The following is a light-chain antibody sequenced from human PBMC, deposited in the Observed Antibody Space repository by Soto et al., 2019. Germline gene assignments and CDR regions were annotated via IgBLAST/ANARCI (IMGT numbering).Light chain of an antibody. V-gene: IGKV3-11*01. CDR1: HYINTR. CDR2: QTS. J-gene: IGKJ1*01. Sequence: EIVLTQSPDTLASFPGDGVTLSCRASHYINTRLAWYQHRPGQAPRLLIYQTSIRAAGIPARFSASGSGTDFTLTISDVQPEDFALYYCHQRQSWPRTFGQGTKVDI. CDR3: HQRQSWPRT.